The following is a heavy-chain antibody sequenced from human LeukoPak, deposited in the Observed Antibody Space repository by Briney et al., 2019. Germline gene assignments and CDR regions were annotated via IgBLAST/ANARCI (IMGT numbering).Heavy chain of an antibody. Sequence: ASVKVSCKASGYTFTSYDINWVRQATGQGLEWMGWMNPNSGNTGYAQKFQGRVTMTRNTSISTAYMELSSLRSEDTAVYYCASVARGGGCIIDWGQGTLVTVSS. CDR3: ASVARGGGCIID. D-gene: IGHD3-16*01. V-gene: IGHV1-8*01. CDR2: MNPNSGNT. CDR1: GYTFTSYD. J-gene: IGHJ4*02.